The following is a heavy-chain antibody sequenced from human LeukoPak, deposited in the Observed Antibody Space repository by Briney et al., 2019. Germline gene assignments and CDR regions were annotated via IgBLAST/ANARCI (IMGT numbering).Heavy chain of an antibody. V-gene: IGHV4-4*07. CDR1: GGSISSYY. CDR3: AREGGYSYGPGYYYYYYMDV. CDR2: IYTSGST. D-gene: IGHD5-18*01. Sequence: SETLSLTCTVSGGSISSYYWSWIRQPAGKGLEWIGRIYTSGSTNYNPSLKNRVTMSVYTSKNQFSLKLSSVTAADTAVYYCAREGGYSYGPGYYYYYYMDVWGKGTTVTVSS. J-gene: IGHJ6*03.